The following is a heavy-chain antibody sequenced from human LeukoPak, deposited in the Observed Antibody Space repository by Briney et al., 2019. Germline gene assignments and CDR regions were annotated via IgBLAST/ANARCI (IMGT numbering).Heavy chain of an antibody. CDR2: INPNSGGT. CDR1: GYTFTGYY. CDR3: ASDYYDSSGYELATEYFQH. V-gene: IGHV1-2*02. D-gene: IGHD3-22*01. Sequence: VASVKVSCKASGYTFTGYYMHWVRQAPGQGLEWMGWINPNSGGTNYAQKFQGRVTMTRDTSISTAYMELSRLRSDDTAVYYCASDYYDSSGYELATEYFQHWGQGTLVTVSS. J-gene: IGHJ1*01.